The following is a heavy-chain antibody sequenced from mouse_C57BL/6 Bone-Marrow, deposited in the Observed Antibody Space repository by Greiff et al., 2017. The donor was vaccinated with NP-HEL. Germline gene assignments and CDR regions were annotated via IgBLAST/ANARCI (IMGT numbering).Heavy chain of an antibody. V-gene: IGHV1-81*01. CDR1: GYPFTSYG. D-gene: IGHD1-1*01. CDR3: ARGPPSYYYGSSYWWYFDV. Sequence: QVQLQQSGAELARPGASVKLSCKASGYPFTSYGISWVKQRTGQGLEWIGEIYPRSGNTYYNEKFKGQATLTADKSSSTAYMELRSLTSEDSAVYFCARGPPSYYYGSSYWWYFDVWGTGTTVTVSS. J-gene: IGHJ1*03. CDR2: IYPRSGNT.